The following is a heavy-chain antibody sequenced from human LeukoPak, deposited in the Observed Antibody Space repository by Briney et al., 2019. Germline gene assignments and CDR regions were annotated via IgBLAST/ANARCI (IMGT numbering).Heavy chain of an antibody. Sequence: PGRSLRLSCAASGFSSDDYAMHWVRQAPGKGLEWVSSISWNSGYIGYADSVRGRFIISRDNAKNSLYLQMNSLRAEDTALYYCARGSGSGLYYQIDYWGQGTLVTVSS. CDR3: ARGSGSGLYYQIDY. CDR2: ISWNSGYI. V-gene: IGHV3-9*02. D-gene: IGHD3-10*01. J-gene: IGHJ4*02. CDR1: GFSSDDYA.